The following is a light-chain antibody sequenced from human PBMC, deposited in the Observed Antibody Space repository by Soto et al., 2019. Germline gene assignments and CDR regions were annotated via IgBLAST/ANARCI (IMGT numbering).Light chain of an antibody. J-gene: IGLJ1*01. V-gene: IGLV2-14*01. CDR3: SSYTPSSTYV. CDR1: SIHVGGYNY. CDR2: DVS. Sequence: QSILIQPASVSGSPGQSLTISGTRFSIHVGGYNYVSWYQQHPGKAPKLMIYDVSNRPSGVSNRFSGSKSGNTASLTISGLQAEDEADYYCSSYTPSSTYVFGTGTKVTVL.